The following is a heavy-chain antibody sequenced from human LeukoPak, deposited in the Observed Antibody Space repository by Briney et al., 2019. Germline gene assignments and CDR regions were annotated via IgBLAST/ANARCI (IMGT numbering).Heavy chain of an antibody. CDR3: ARSGRVVVPAAISLFDP. CDR2: ISAYNGNT. CDR1: GYTFTSYG. V-gene: IGHV1-18*01. D-gene: IGHD2-2*01. Sequence: GASVKVSCTASGYTFTSYGISWVRQAPGQGLEWMGWISAYNGNTNYAQKLQGRVTMTTDTSTSTAYMELRSLRSDDTAVYYCARSGRVVVPAAISLFDPWGQGTLVTVSS. J-gene: IGHJ5*02.